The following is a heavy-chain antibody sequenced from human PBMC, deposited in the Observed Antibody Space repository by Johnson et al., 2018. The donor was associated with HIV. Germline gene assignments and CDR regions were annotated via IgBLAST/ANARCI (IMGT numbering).Heavy chain of an antibody. D-gene: IGHD4-11*01. CDR3: ARPLNNFPSNFDAFDI. CDR2: IYSGGST. Sequence: VQLVESGGGLIQPGGSLRLSCAASGFTVSSNYMRWVRQAPGKGLVWVSIIYSGGSTYYEASAKGRLPISRDNSKNTLYLQMNSLRAEDTAVYYCARPLNNFPSNFDAFDIWGQGTMVTVSS. CDR1: GFTVSSNY. J-gene: IGHJ3*02. V-gene: IGHV3-53*01.